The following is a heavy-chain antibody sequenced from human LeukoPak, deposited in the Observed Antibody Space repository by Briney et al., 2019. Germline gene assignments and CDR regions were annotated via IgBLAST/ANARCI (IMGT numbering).Heavy chain of an antibody. D-gene: IGHD3-9*01. CDR2: ISGSGGRI. CDR3: AKDTASGYFDGFLFGNMDV. J-gene: IGHJ6*03. CDR1: GFIFSGYA. V-gene: IGHV3-23*01. Sequence: PGGSLRLSCAGSGFIFSGYAMTWVRQAPGKGLEWVSVISGSGGRIYYADSVKGRFTISRDNSKNTLYLQMNSLRAEDTAVYYCAKDTASGYFDGFLFGNMDVWGKGTTVSVSS.